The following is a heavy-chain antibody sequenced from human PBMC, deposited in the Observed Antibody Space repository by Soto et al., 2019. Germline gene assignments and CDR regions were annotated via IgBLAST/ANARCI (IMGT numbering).Heavy chain of an antibody. V-gene: IGHV4-30-4*01. D-gene: IGHD1-26*01. CDR1: GGSISSGGGY. CDR3: AGGGYSGSPRFDY. CDR2: IYYSGST. Sequence: QVHLQESGPGLAKPSQTLSLTCTVSGGSISSGGGYWSWIRQTPGKGLAWIGYIYYSGSTYYNPSLKRRVTISVDTSENQFSLKLSSVTAADTAVYYCAGGGYSGSPRFDYWGQGNLVTVSS. J-gene: IGHJ4*02.